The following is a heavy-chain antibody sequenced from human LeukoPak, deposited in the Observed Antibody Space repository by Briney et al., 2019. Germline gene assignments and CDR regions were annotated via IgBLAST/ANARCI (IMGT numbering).Heavy chain of an antibody. J-gene: IGHJ4*02. V-gene: IGHV3-53*01. CDR2: IYSGGLT. Sequence: PGGSLRLSCAASGFAVNTKFMNWVRQAPGKGLEWVSVIYSGGLTYYADSVKGRFSIFRDNSKNTVYLQMNSLRAEDTAVYYCAKDEAAAGGGLDYWGQGTLVIVSS. CDR1: GFAVNTKF. CDR3: AKDEAAAGGGLDY. D-gene: IGHD6-13*01.